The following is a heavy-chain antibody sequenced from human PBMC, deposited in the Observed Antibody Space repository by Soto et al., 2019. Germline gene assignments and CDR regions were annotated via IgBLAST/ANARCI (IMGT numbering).Heavy chain of an antibody. D-gene: IGHD3-10*01. CDR2: IYYSGST. CDR3: ASERRVRGVIMSGFDI. V-gene: IGHV4-31*03. CDR1: GVSISSGGYY. J-gene: IGHJ3*02. Sequence: PSEALSLTCTVSGVSISSGGYYWRWSRQHPGKGVEWIGYIYYSGSTYYNPSLKSRVTISVDTSKNEFSLKLSSVTAAETAVYYCASERRVRGVIMSGFDIWGHGTMVTV.